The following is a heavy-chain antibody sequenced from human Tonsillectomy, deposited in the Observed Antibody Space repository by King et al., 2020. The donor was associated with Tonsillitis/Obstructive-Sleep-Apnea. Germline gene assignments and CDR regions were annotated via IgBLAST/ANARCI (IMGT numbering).Heavy chain of an antibody. CDR3: AKDRWHDFWSGYLFDY. V-gene: IGHV3-23*04. CDR1: GFTFSSYA. D-gene: IGHD3-3*01. Sequence: VQLVESGGGLLQPGGSLRLSCAASGFTFSSYAMSWVRQAPGKGLEWVSAIRGSGGSTYYADSVKGRFTISRDNSKNTLYLQMNSLRAEDTAVYYCAKDRWHDFWSGYLFDYWGQGTLVTVSS. J-gene: IGHJ4*02. CDR2: IRGSGGST.